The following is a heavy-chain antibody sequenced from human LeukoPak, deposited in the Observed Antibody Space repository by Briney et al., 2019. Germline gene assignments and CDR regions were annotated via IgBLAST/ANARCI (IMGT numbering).Heavy chain of an antibody. V-gene: IGHV3-23*01. Sequence: GGSLRLSCAASGFTFSSYAMSWVRQAPGKGLEWVSAISGSGGSKYYADSVKGRFTISRDNSKNTLYLQMNSLRAGDTAVYYCARGSGSYNYWGQGTLVTVSS. CDR3: ARGSGSYNY. J-gene: IGHJ4*02. D-gene: IGHD1-26*01. CDR1: GFTFSSYA. CDR2: ISGSGGSK.